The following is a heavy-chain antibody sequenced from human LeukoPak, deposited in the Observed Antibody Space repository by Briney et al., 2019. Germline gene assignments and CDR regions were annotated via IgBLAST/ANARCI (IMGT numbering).Heavy chain of an antibody. V-gene: IGHV5-10-1*01. D-gene: IGHD6-19*01. CDR3: ARQAIGGTVAGTHFDY. CDR1: GYSFTSYW. CDR2: IDPSDSYT. J-gene: IGHJ4*02. Sequence: GESLKISCKGSGYSFTSYWISWVRQMPGKGLEWMGRIDPSDSYTDYSPSFQGHVTISADKSISTAYLQWSSLKASDTAMYYCARQAIGGTVAGTHFDYWGQGTLVTVSS.